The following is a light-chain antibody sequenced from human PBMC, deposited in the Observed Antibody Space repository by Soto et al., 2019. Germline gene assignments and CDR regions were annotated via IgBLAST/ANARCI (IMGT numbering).Light chain of an antibody. CDR1: QSVTNSF. Sequence: EIVLAQSPGTLSLSPGERATLSCRASQSVTNSFLAGYQQKPGQAPRLLIYGASRRATGIPDRFTGSGSGTDFTLNISRLGPEDFAVYYCQQYVSSPWAFGQGTKVEI. CDR2: GAS. CDR3: QQYVSSPWA. J-gene: IGKJ1*01. V-gene: IGKV3-20*01.